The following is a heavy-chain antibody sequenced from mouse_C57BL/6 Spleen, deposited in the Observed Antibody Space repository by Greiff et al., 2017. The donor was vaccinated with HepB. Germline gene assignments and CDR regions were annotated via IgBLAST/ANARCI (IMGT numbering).Heavy chain of an antibody. Sequence: VQLQQPGAELVRPGSSVKLSCKASGYTFTSYWMDWVKQRPGQGLEWIGNIYPSDSETHYNQKFKDKATLTVDKSSSTAYMQLSSLTSEDSAVYYCARGEVYYGNYEGGYWGQGTTLTASS. CDR1: GYTFTSYW. V-gene: IGHV1-61*01. D-gene: IGHD2-1*01. CDR2: IYPSDSET. CDR3: ARGEVYYGNYEGGY. J-gene: IGHJ2*01.